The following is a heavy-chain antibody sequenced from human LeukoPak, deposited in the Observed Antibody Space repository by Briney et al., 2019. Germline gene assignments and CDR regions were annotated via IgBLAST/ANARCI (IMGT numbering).Heavy chain of an antibody. V-gene: IGHV3-11*01. CDR1: GFTFSDYY. Sequence: PGGSLRLSCAASGFTFSDYYMFWIRQAPGKGLEWVSYISNSGSIIYYADSVKGRFTVSRDNAKDSLYLQMNSLRAEDTAVYYCAKGRYYGSGSYYGWFDPWGQGTLVTVSS. CDR3: AKGRYYGSGSYYGWFDP. D-gene: IGHD3-10*01. J-gene: IGHJ5*02. CDR2: ISNSGSII.